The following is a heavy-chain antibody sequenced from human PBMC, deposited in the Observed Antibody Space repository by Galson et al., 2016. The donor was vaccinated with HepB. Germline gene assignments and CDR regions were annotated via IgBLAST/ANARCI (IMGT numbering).Heavy chain of an antibody. CDR2: INAGNGNT. J-gene: IGHJ6*02. D-gene: IGHD1-20*01. CDR3: ARDTVYNFDDGEAMDF. V-gene: IGHV1-3*01. CDR1: GYTFTNYA. Sequence: SVKVSCKASGYTFTNYAIHWVRQAPGQRLEWMGWINAGNGNTKYSQKFQGRVTITADTYESTAYMEMRGLRSDDAAVYYCARDTVYNFDDGEAMDFWGQGTAVTVSS.